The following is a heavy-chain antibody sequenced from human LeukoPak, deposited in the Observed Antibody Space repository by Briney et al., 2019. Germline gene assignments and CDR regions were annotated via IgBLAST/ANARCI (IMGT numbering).Heavy chain of an antibody. J-gene: IGHJ4*02. Sequence: GGSLRLSCAASGFTFSSYGMHWVRQAPGKGLEWVAFIRYDGSNKYYADSVKGRFTISRDNSKNTLYLQMNSLRAEDTAVYYCAKDERFGEYYLDYWGQGTLVTVSS. V-gene: IGHV3-30*02. CDR3: AKDERFGEYYLDY. D-gene: IGHD3-10*01. CDR2: IRYDGSNK. CDR1: GFTFSSYG.